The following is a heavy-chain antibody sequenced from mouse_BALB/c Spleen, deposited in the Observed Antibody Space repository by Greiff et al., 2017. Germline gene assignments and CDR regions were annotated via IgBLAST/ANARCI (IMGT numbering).Heavy chain of an antibody. CDR1: GDSITSGY. J-gene: IGHJ4*01. CDR2: ISYSGST. D-gene: IGHD2-1*01. Sequence: VHVKQSGPSLVKPSQTLSLTCSVTGDSITSGYWNWIRKFPGNKLEYMGYISYSGSTYYNPSLKSRISITRDTSKNQYYLQLNSVTTEDTATYYCARKDGNYGGGAMDYWGQGTSVTVSS. V-gene: IGHV3-8*02. CDR3: ARKDGNYGGGAMDY.